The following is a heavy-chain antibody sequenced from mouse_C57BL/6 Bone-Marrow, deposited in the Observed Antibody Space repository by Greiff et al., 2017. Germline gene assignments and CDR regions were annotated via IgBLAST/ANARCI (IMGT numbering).Heavy chain of an antibody. CDR3: TRLGLFYWYFDV. D-gene: IGHD4-1*01. CDR2: IDPENGDT. CDR1: GFNIKDDY. Sequence: VQLKQSGAELVRPGASVKLSCTASGFNIKDDYMHWVKQRSEQGLEWIGWIDPENGDTAYASKFQGKATITADTSSNTAYLQLSSLTSEDTAVYYCTRLGLFYWYFDVWGTGTTVTVSS. J-gene: IGHJ1*03. V-gene: IGHV14-4*01.